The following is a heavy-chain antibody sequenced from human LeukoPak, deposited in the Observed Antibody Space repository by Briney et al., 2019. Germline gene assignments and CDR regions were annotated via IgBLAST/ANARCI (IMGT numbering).Heavy chain of an antibody. CDR2: ISSSSSGI. J-gene: IGHJ4*02. D-gene: IGHD3-10*01. CDR3: ARSGSSDY. Sequence: GGSLRLSCAASGFTFSSHSMNWVRQAPGKGLEWVSYISSSSSGIYYADSVKGRFTISRDNAKNSLYLQMNSLRAEDTAVYYCARSGSSDYWGQGTLVTVSS. V-gene: IGHV3-21*05. CDR1: GFTFSSHS.